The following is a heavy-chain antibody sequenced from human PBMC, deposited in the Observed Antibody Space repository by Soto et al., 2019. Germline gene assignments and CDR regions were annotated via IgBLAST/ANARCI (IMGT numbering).Heavy chain of an antibody. CDR3: ARNGYCVSTSCYSDYYSGMDV. D-gene: IGHD2-2*02. CDR1: GGTFSSYA. CDR2: IIRIFGTA. J-gene: IGHJ6*02. Sequence: QVQLVQSGAEVKKPGSSVKVSRKASGGTFSSYAISWVRQAPGQGLEWMGGIIRIFGTANYAQKFQGRVTITADESTSTAYMELSSLRSEDTAVYYCARNGYCVSTSCYSDYYSGMDVWGQGTTVTVSS. V-gene: IGHV1-69*12.